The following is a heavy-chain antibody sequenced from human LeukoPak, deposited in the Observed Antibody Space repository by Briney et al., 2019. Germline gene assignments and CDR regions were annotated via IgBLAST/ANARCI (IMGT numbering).Heavy chain of an antibody. D-gene: IGHD3-22*01. J-gene: IGHJ4*02. CDR3: ARAAHPTRPYDSSGYYDY. V-gene: IGHV4-34*01. CDR2: INHSGST. Sequence: SETLSLTCAVYGGSFSGYYWSWIRQPPGKGLEWIGEINHSGSTNYNPSLKSRVTISVDTSKNQFSLKLSSVTAADTAVYYCARAAHPTRPYDSSGYYDYWGQGTLVTVSS. CDR1: GGSFSGYY.